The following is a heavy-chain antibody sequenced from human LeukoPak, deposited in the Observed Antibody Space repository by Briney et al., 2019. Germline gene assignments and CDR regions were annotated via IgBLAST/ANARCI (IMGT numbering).Heavy chain of an antibody. J-gene: IGHJ3*02. V-gene: IGHV3-7*01. D-gene: IGHD3-10*01. CDR1: GFTFRRHW. CDR2: IKQDGSRQ. Sequence: PGGALRLSCGAPGFTFRRHWMSWVRQAPGKVLEWVAHIKQDGSRQYYVDTVKSRFTSSRDNAKSSQYLQMNSLRAEDTAVYYCARGLDRGVIAHDAFDIWGQGTMVTVSS. CDR3: ARGLDRGVIAHDAFDI.